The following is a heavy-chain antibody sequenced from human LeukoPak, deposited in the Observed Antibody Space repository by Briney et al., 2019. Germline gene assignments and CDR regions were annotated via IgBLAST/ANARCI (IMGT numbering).Heavy chain of an antibody. J-gene: IGHJ4*02. V-gene: IGHV3-30*02. Sequence: PGGSLRLSCAASGFTFSSYGMHWVRQAPGKGLEWVACIRYDGSNKYYADSVKGRFTIARENSKNTLYLQMNSLRAEETAVYYCAKVSSPPGSYYDYWGQGTLVTVSS. CDR1: GFTFSSYG. D-gene: IGHD1-26*01. CDR2: IRYDGSNK. CDR3: AKVSSPPGSYYDY.